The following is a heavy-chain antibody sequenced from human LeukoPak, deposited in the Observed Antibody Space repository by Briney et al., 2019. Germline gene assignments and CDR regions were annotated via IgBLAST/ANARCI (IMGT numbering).Heavy chain of an antibody. V-gene: IGHV3-23*01. CDR1: GFTFSSYA. CDR3: AKDGGYSYGYPIDY. Sequence: GGSLRLSCAASGFTFSSYAMSWVRQAPGKGLEWVSAISGSGGSTYYADSVKGRFTISRDNSKNTLYLQMNSLRAEDTAVYYCAKDGGYSYGYPIDYRGQGTLVTVSS. CDR2: ISGSGGST. D-gene: IGHD5-18*01. J-gene: IGHJ4*02.